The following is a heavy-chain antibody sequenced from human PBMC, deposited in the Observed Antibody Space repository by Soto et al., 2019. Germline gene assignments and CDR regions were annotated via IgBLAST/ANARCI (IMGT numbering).Heavy chain of an antibody. J-gene: IGHJ6*03. Sequence: SETLSLTCAVYGGSFSGYYWSWIRQPPGKGLEWIGEINHSGSTNYNPSLKSRVTISVDTSKNQFSLKLSSVTAADTAVYYCAREMFSDYYYYYMDVWGKGTTVTVSS. V-gene: IGHV4-34*01. CDR3: AREMFSDYYYYYMDV. D-gene: IGHD3-10*02. CDR1: GGSFSGYY. CDR2: INHSGST.